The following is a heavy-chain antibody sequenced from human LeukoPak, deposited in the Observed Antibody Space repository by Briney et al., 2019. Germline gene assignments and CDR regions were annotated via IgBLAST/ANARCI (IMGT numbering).Heavy chain of an antibody. CDR2: INHSGST. D-gene: IGHD7-27*01. V-gene: IGHV4-39*07. CDR3: ASGANWGSWYFDL. CDR1: GGSISSSSYY. J-gene: IGHJ2*01. Sequence: SETLSLTCTVSGGSISSSSYYWSWIRQPPGKGLEGIGEINHSGSTNYNPSLKSRVTISVDTSKNQCSLNLSSVTAADTAVYYCASGANWGSWYFDLWGRGTLVSVSS.